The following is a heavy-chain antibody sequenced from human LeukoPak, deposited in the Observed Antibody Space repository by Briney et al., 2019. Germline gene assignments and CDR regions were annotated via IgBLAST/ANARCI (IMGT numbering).Heavy chain of an antibody. CDR2: TYYRSKWYN. CDR3: AREVKTLGTSDY. CDR1: GDSVSSNSAA. D-gene: IGHD7-27*01. Sequence: SQTLSLTCAISGDSVSSNSAAWNWIRQSPSRGLEWRGRTYYRSKWYNDYAVSVKSRITINPNTSKNQFSLQLNSVTPEDTAVYYRAREVKTLGTSDYWGQGTLVTVSS. V-gene: IGHV6-1*01. J-gene: IGHJ4*02.